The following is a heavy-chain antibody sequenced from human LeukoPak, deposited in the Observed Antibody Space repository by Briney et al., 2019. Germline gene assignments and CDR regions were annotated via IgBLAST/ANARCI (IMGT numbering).Heavy chain of an antibody. J-gene: IGHJ4*02. D-gene: IGHD3-10*01. CDR1: GFTFSSYA. Sequence: GGSLRLSCAASGFTFSSYAMSWVRQAPGKGLEWVSAISGSGGSTYYADSVKGRFTISRDTLNNTLHLQMNSLRVEDTAVYYCARQTPEYYFGSGRKFDSWGQGTLVTVSS. V-gene: IGHV3-23*01. CDR3: ARQTPEYYFGSGRKFDS. CDR2: ISGSGGST.